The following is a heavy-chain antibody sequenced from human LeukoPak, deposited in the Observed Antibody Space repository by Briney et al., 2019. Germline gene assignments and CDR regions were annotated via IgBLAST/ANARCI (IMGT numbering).Heavy chain of an antibody. CDR2: ISGSGGST. D-gene: IGHD6-6*01. V-gene: IGHV3-23*01. J-gene: IGHJ4*02. CDR3: VKGLDYSSSQMDS. CDR1: GFTFSSYA. Sequence: GGSLRLSCAASGFTFSSYAMSWVRQAPGKGLEWVSAISGSGGSTYYADSVKGRFTISRDNSKNTLYLQMNSLRAEDTAVYYCVKGLDYSSSQMDSWGQGTLVTVSS.